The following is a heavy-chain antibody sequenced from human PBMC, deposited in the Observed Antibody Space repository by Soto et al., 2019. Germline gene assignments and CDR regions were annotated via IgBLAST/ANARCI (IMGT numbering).Heavy chain of an antibody. J-gene: IGHJ5*02. CDR3: ARDGRGYCSGGSCWRGWFDP. D-gene: IGHD2-15*01. CDR2: IWYDGSNK. CDR1: GFTFSSYG. Sequence: QVQLVESGGGVVQPGRSLRLSCAASGFTFSSYGMHWVRQAPGKGLEWVAVIWYDGSNKYYADSVKGRFTISRDNSKNTLYLQMNSLRAEDTAVYYCARDGRGYCSGGSCWRGWFDPWGQGTLVTVSS. V-gene: IGHV3-33*01.